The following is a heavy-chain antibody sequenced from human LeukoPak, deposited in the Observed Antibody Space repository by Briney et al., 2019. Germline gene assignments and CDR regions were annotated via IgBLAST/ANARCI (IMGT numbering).Heavy chain of an antibody. CDR3: ARSDYYGSGGRAYYYYGMDV. CDR1: GGSFSGYY. D-gene: IGHD3-10*01. CDR2: INHSGST. J-gene: IGHJ6*02. Sequence: SETLSLTCAVYGGSFSGYYWSWIRQPPGKGLEWIGEINHSGSTNYNPSLKSRVTISVDTSKNQFSLKLSSVTAADTAAYYCARSDYYGSGGRAYYYYGMDVWGQGTTVTVSS. V-gene: IGHV4-34*01.